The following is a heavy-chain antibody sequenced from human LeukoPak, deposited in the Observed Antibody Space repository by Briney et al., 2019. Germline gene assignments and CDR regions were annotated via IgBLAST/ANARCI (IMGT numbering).Heavy chain of an antibody. J-gene: IGHJ4*02. CDR3: AKLEYESPPVDY. Sequence: SETLSLTCTVSGGSINSYYWRWIRQPPGKGMQWIGCLYHSGTTYYNPSLKSRLIMSLDTPKNQFSLKLNSVTAADTAVYYCAKLEYESPPVDYWGQGTLVTVSS. D-gene: IGHD2/OR15-2a*01. V-gene: IGHV4-59*04. CDR2: LYHSGTT. CDR1: GGSINSYY.